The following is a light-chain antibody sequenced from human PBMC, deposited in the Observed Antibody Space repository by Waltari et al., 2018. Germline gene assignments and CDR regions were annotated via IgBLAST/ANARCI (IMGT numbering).Light chain of an antibody. V-gene: IGLV1-47*01. CDR1: RSNIGSNY. J-gene: IGLJ3*02. CDR2: KNN. CDR3: AAWDDSLSGLV. Sequence: QSVLTQPPSASGPPGQNVTISCYGSRSNIGSNYVSWYQQFPGTAPKLLIFKNNQRPSGVPDRFSDSKSGTSASLAINGLRSEDEADYYCAAWDDSLSGLVLGGGTKVTV.